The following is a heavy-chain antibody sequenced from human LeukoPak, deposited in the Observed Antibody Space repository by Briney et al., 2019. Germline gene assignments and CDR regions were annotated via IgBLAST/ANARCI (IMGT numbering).Heavy chain of an antibody. CDR2: IPYDGSNK. Sequence: GGSLRLSCAASGFTFSSYAMHWVRQAPGKGLEWVALIPYDGSNKYYADSVKGRFTISRDNSKNTLYLQMNSLRAEDTAVYYCAKSLPYCSSTSCRHDAFDIWGQGTMVTVSS. CDR3: AKSLPYCSSTSCRHDAFDI. CDR1: GFTFSSYA. V-gene: IGHV3-30*04. J-gene: IGHJ3*02. D-gene: IGHD2-2*01.